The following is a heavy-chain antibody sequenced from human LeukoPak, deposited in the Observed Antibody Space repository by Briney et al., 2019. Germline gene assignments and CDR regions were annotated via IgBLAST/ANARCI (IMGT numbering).Heavy chain of an antibody. Sequence: GGSLRFSCAGSGFTVYDYALHWVRQAPGKGLEWVSLISGDGGSTYYADSVKGRFTISRDNSKNSLYLQMNSLRTEDTALYYCAKDIYDFWSGYYRAFDYWGQGTLVTVSS. CDR3: AKDIYDFWSGYYRAFDY. V-gene: IGHV3-43*02. CDR2: ISGDGGST. J-gene: IGHJ4*02. D-gene: IGHD3-3*01. CDR1: GFTVYDYA.